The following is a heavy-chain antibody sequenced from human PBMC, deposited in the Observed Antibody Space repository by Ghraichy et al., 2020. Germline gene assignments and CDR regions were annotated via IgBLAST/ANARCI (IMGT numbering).Heavy chain of an antibody. V-gene: IGHV3-23*01. CDR3: AREHTSTWFLFDF. J-gene: IGHJ4*02. Sequence: GGSLRLSCAASGFTFGTYAMGWVRQSPGKGLEWVATISGGAGTNTFFGGSVEGRFTISRDTSQHTVYLQMSSLRAGDTAVYYCAREHTSTWFLFDFWGQGTLVTVSS. CDR1: GFTFGTYA. CDR2: ISGGAGTNT. D-gene: IGHD6-13*01.